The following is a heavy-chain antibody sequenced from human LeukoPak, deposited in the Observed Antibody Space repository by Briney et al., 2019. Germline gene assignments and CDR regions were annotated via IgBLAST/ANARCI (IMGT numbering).Heavy chain of an antibody. CDR1: GFTFSIYG. V-gene: IGHV3-21*01. CDR3: ARDGSGSGDY. D-gene: IGHD2-15*01. J-gene: IGHJ4*02. CDR2: ISSDSTNI. Sequence: PGGSLRLSCAAYGFTFSIYGMNWVRQAPGEGLEWVASISSDSTNIYYTDSVKGRFTISRDNAKNSLYLQMNSLILEDTAVYYCARDGSGSGDYWGQGTLVTVSS.